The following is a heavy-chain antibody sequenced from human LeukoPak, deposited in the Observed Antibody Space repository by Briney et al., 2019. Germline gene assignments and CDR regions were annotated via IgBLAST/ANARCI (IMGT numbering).Heavy chain of an antibody. J-gene: IGHJ4*02. V-gene: IGHV3-23*01. Sequence: GGSLRLSCAASGFTFSSYAMYWVRQAPGKGLEWVSGISGSGGSTNYADSVKGRFTISRDNSKDTLYLQMNSLRAEDTAVYYCAKDPNGSGPDFDYWGQGTLVTVSS. D-gene: IGHD3-10*01. CDR3: AKDPNGSGPDFDY. CDR1: GFTFSSYA. CDR2: ISGSGGST.